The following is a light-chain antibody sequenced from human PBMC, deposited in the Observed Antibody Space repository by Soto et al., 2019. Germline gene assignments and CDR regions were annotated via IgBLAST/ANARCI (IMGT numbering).Light chain of an antibody. CDR3: QQYGSSPFT. V-gene: IGKV3-20*01. Sequence: EIVLTQSPGTLSLSRGERATLSCRASQSVSSSYLAWYQEKPGQAPRLLIYGASSRATGIPDRFSGSGSGTDFTLTISRLEPEAFAVYYCQQYGSSPFTFGPGTKVDIK. CDR1: QSVSSSY. CDR2: GAS. J-gene: IGKJ3*01.